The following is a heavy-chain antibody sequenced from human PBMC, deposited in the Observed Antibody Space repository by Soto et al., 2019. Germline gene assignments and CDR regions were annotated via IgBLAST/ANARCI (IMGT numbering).Heavy chain of an antibody. J-gene: IGHJ4*02. D-gene: IGHD3-10*01. CDR2: MYHSGNT. V-gene: IGHV4-4*02. CDR1: GGSISSDNW. CDR3: ARASASSMLRGVIIN. Sequence: SETLSLTCAVSGGSISSDNWWSWVRQPPGKGLEWIGEMYHSGNTNYNPSLKSRVTISVDKSKNQFSMKMTSVTAADTALYYCARASASSMLRGVIINWGQGTQVTVSS.